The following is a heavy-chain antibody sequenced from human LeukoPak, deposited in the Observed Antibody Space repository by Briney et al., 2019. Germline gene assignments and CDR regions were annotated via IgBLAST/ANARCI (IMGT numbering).Heavy chain of an antibody. J-gene: IGHJ4*02. CDR3: ARGGTYDSSGYPED. Sequence: SETLSLTCTVSGGSISSSSYYWGWIRQPPGKGLEWIGYIYYSGSTNYNPSLKSRVTISVDTSKNQFSLKLSSVTAADTAVYYCARGGTYDSSGYPEDWGQGTLVTVSS. D-gene: IGHD3-22*01. CDR1: GGSISSSSYY. V-gene: IGHV4-61*05. CDR2: IYYSGST.